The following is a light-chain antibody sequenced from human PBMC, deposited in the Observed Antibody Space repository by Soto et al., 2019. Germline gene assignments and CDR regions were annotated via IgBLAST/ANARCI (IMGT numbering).Light chain of an antibody. CDR2: KAS. CDR1: QDINIW. Sequence: DIQMTQSPSTLSASVGDRVTITCRASQDINIWLAWYQQKPGKAPKLLIYKASTLERGVPSRFLGSGSGTDFTLAISSLQPDDFATYYCQQHSSDSNTFGQGTRLDIK. CDR3: QQHSSDSNT. V-gene: IGKV1-5*03. J-gene: IGKJ2*01.